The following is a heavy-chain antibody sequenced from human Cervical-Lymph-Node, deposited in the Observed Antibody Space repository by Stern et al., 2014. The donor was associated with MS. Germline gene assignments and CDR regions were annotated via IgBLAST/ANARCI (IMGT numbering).Heavy chain of an antibody. CDR3: ARVHSGYNWFDY. J-gene: IGHJ4*02. Sequence: QVQLQESGPGLVKPSGTLSLTCAVSGGSISNTNWWGWVRQTAGMGLEWIGEIYHSGTTNFSPSPKSRVTMSVEKSKNQFSLELKSVTAADTAVYYCARVHSGYNWFDYWGQGTLVTVSS. CDR1: GGSISNTNW. D-gene: IGHD5-12*01. V-gene: IGHV4-4*02. CDR2: IYHSGTT.